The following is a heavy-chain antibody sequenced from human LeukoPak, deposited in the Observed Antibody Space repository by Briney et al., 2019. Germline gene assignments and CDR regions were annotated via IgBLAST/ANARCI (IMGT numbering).Heavy chain of an antibody. CDR1: GGSISSYY. Sequence: SETLSLTCTVSGGSISSYYWSWIRQPAGKGLEWIGYIYYSGSTNYNPSLKSRVTISVDTSKNQFSLKLSSVTAADTAVYYCARGGQWLVGWFDPWGQGTLVTVSS. CDR2: IYYSGST. V-gene: IGHV4-59*01. D-gene: IGHD6-19*01. J-gene: IGHJ5*02. CDR3: ARGGQWLVGWFDP.